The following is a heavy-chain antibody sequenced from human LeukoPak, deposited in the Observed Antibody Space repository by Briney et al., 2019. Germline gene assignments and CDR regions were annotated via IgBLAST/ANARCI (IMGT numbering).Heavy chain of an antibody. J-gene: IGHJ6*02. CDR3: ASIAVAGTKAFYYYYGMDV. V-gene: IGHV4-39*01. CDR1: GGSISSYY. D-gene: IGHD6-19*01. CDR2: IYYSGGT. Sequence: SETLSLTCTVSGGSISSYYWGWIRQPPGKGLEWIGSIYYSGGTYYNPSLKSRVTISVDTSKNQFSLKLSSVTAADTAVYYCASIAVAGTKAFYYYYGMDVWGQGTTVTVSS.